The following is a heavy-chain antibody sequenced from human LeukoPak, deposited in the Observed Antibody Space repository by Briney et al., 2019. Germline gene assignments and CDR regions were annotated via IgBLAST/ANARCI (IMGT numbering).Heavy chain of an antibody. J-gene: IGHJ4*02. CDR2: TSSSGST. CDR3: ARGGRGYSYGFYFLGRPEYFDY. D-gene: IGHD5-18*01. Sequence: SQTLSLTCTVSGDSISSGDYYWSWIRQPAGKGLEWIGRTSSSGSTNYNPSLKSRVTISVDTSKNQFSLKLSSVTAADTAVYYCARGGRGYSYGFYFLGRPEYFDYWGQGTLVTVSS. CDR1: GDSISSGDYY. V-gene: IGHV4-61*02.